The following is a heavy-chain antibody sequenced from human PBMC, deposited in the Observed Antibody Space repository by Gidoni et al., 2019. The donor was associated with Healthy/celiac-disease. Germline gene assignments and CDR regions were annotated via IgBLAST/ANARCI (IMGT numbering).Heavy chain of an antibody. D-gene: IGHD2-15*01. CDR3: ARVDCSGGSCYSSYAFDI. J-gene: IGHJ3*02. CDR2: ISSSSSTI. V-gene: IGHV3-48*01. CDR1: VFTFSSYC. Sequence: EVQLVESGGGLVQPGGSLRLSCAASVFTFSSYCRNWVRQAPGKGLEWVSYISSSSSTIYYADSVKGRFTISRDNAKNSLYLQMNSLRAEDTAVYYCARVDCSGGSCYSSYAFDIWGQGTMVTVSS.